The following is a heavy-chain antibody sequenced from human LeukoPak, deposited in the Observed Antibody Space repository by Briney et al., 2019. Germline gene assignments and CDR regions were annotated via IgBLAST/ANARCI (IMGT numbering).Heavy chain of an antibody. D-gene: IGHD6-13*01. CDR1: GYTFTSYG. CDR3: ARDRLRIAAAGTVFDP. CDR2: ISAYNGNT. J-gene: IGHJ5*02. V-gene: IGHV1-18*01. Sequence: ASVKVSCKASGYTFTSYGISWVRQAPGQGLEWMGWISAYNGNTNYAQKIQGRVTMTTDTSTSTAYMELRSLRSDDTAVYYCARDRLRIAAAGTVFDPWGQGTLVTVSS.